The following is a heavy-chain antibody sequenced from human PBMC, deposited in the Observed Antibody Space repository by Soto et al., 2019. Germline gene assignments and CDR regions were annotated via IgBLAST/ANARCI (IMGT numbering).Heavy chain of an antibody. Sequence: GGSLRLSCAASGFTFSSYAMSRVRQAPGKGLEWVSAISGSGGSTYYADSVKGRFTISRDNSKNTLYLQMNSLRAEDTAVYYCAKNQGYCSSTSCYNSWYGMDVWGQGTTVTVSS. V-gene: IGHV3-23*01. CDR1: GFTFSSYA. CDR3: AKNQGYCSSTSCYNSWYGMDV. D-gene: IGHD2-2*02. CDR2: ISGSGGST. J-gene: IGHJ6*02.